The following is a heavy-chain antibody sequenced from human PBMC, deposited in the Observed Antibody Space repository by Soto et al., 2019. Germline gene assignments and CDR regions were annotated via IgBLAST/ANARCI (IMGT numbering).Heavy chain of an antibody. Sequence: GGSLRLSCAASGFTFGDYYLNWVRQAPGKGLEWVSSIRSSTTIYYADSVKGRFTISRDNAKNTLYLQMNSLRAEDTAVYYCARPGVPAAPSRYKYYFDYWGQGTLVTVSS. D-gene: IGHD2-2*01. CDR1: GFTFGDYY. CDR3: ARPGVPAAPSRYKYYFDY. CDR2: IRSSTTI. V-gene: IGHV3-11*01. J-gene: IGHJ4*02.